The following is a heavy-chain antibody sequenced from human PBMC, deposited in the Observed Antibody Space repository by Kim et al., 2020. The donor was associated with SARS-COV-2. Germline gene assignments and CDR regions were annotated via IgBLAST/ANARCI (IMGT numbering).Heavy chain of an antibody. CDR1: GGSMRNSY. CDR2: VHSSGTT. J-gene: IGHJ4*02. CDR3: VRLADF. V-gene: IGHV4-59*01. Sequence: SETLSLTCTVSGGSMRNSYWSWIRQPPGEGLEWIGYVHSSGTTKYNPSLKSRITISVDTSKKQFSLKLRSVTAADTAVYYCVRLADFWGQGTLVTVSS.